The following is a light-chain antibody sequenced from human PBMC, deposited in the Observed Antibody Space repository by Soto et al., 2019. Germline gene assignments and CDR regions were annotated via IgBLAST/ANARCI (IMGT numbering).Light chain of an antibody. J-gene: IGLJ2*01. CDR1: RRDVGGYNY. CDR2: EVT. Sequence: QSVLTQPASVSGSPGQSITISCTGTRRDVGGYNYVSWYQQYPGKSPKLLIYEVTHRPSGVSNRFSGSKSGNTASLTISGLQAEDEADYYCSSYTSSSTVVFGGGTKLTVL. CDR3: SSYTSSSTVV. V-gene: IGLV2-14*01.